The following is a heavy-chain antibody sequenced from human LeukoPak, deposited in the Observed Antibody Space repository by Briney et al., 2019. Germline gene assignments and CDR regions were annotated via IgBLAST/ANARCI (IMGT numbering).Heavy chain of an antibody. D-gene: IGHD3-22*01. CDR1: GFTFSSYD. J-gene: IGHJ3*02. Sequence: GGSLRLSCAASGFTFSSYDMHWVRQATGKGLEWVSAIGTAGDTYYPGSVKGRLTISRENAKNSLYLQMNSLRAGDTAVYYCARDNRRYDSSGYYYGDGAFDIWGQGTMVTVSS. CDR3: ARDNRRYDSSGYYYGDGAFDI. CDR2: IGTAGDT. V-gene: IGHV3-13*01.